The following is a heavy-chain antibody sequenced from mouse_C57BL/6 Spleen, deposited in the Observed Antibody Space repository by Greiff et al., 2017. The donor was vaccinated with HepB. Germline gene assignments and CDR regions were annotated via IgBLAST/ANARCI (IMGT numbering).Heavy chain of an antibody. CDR2: ISNGGGST. J-gene: IGHJ2*01. CDR1: GFTFSDYY. V-gene: IGHV5-12*01. CDR3: GRRRGKAFDY. Sequence: EVKLVESGGGLVQPGGSLKLSCAASGFTFSDYYMYWVRQTPEKRLEWVAYISNGGGSTYYPDTVKGRFTISRDNAKNTLYLQMSRLESEDTAMYYRGRRRGKAFDYWGQGTTLTGSS. D-gene: IGHD2-1*01.